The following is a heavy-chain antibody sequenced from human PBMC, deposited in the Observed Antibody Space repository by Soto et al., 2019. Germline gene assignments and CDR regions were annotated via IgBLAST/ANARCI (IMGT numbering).Heavy chain of an antibody. Sequence: QVQLVQSGAEVKKPGSSVKVSCKASGGTFSSYAISWVRQAPGQGLEWMGGIIPIFGTANYAQKFQGRVTITADEATSTAYMELSSLRSEDTAVYYGASRQYQLLYSYYYYGMDVWGQGTTVTVSS. J-gene: IGHJ6*02. CDR1: GGTFSSYA. D-gene: IGHD2-2*01. CDR2: IIPIFGTA. CDR3: ASRQYQLLYSYYYYGMDV. V-gene: IGHV1-69*01.